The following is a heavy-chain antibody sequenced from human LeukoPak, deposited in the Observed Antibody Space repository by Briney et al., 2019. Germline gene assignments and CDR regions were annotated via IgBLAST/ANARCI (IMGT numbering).Heavy chain of an antibody. CDR3: ASPRYDFWGGPTPIFDY. CDR2: ISSSSSYI. Sequence: GGSLRLSCAASGFTFSSYSMNWVRQAPGKGLEWVSSISSSSSYIYYADSVKGRFTISRDNAKNSLYLQMNSLRAEDTAVYYCASPRYDFWGGPTPIFDYWGQGTLVTVSS. J-gene: IGHJ4*02. V-gene: IGHV3-21*01. CDR1: GFTFSSYS. D-gene: IGHD3-3*01.